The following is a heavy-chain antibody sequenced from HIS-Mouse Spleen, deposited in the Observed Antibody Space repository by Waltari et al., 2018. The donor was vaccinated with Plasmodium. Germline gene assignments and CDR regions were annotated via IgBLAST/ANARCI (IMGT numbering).Heavy chain of an antibody. CDR3: ASSGSGSYYY. J-gene: IGHJ4*02. CDR2: INHSGST. V-gene: IGHV4-34*01. D-gene: IGHD3-10*01. Sequence: QVQLQQWGAGLLKPSETLSLTCAVYGGSFSGYYWNWMRQPPGKGLEWIGEINHSGSTNYNPSLKSRVTISVDTSKNQFSLKLSSVTAADTAVYYCASSGSGSYYYWGQGTLVTVSS. CDR1: GGSFSGYY.